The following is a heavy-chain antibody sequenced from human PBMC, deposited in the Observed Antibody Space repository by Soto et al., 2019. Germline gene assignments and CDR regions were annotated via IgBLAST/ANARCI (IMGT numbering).Heavy chain of an antibody. CDR3: AKAGRDQLLCLFDY. D-gene: IGHD2-2*01. CDR2: ISGRGGST. Sequence: PGGSLRLSCAASGFTFSSYAMSWVRQAPGKGLEWVSAISGRGGSTNYADSVKGRFTISRDNSKNTLYLRMNSLRAEDTAVYYCAKAGRDQLLCLFDYWGQGTLVTVSS. V-gene: IGHV3-23*01. CDR1: GFTFSSYA. J-gene: IGHJ4*02.